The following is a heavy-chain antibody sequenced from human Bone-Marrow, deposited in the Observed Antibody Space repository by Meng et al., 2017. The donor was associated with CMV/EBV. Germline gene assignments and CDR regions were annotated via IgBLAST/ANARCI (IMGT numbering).Heavy chain of an antibody. V-gene: IGHV3-30-3*01. CDR3: ASWEAVPAAMADY. D-gene: IGHD2-2*01. CDR1: GFTFSSYA. CDR2: ISYDGSNK. J-gene: IGHJ4*02. Sequence: GGSLRLSCAASGFTFSSYAMHWVCQAPGKGLEWVAVISYDGSNKYYADSVKGRFTISRDNSKNTLYLQMNSLRAEDTAVYYCASWEAVPAAMADYWGQGTLVTVSS.